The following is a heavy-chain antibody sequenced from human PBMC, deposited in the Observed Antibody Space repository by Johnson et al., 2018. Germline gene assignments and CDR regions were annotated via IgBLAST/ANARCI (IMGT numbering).Heavy chain of an antibody. V-gene: IGHV3-49*05. D-gene: IGHD3-3*01. CDR2: IRSKAYGGTT. CDR1: GFTFGDYA. J-gene: IGHJ6*02. Sequence: VQLVESGGGLVKPGRSLRLSGTASGFTFGDYAMSWFRQAPGKGLEWVSFIRSKAYGGTTEYAASVKGRFTISRDDSKNTLYLQMNSLKTEDTAVYYCTTDDFWSGYYRYYYYYYGMDVWGQGTTVTVSS. CDR3: TTDDFWSGYYRYYYYYYGMDV.